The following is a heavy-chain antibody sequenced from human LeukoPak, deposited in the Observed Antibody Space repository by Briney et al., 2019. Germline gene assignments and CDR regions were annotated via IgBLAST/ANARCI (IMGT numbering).Heavy chain of an antibody. CDR3: ARGSVERGSGSYYIAD. CDR1: GYTFTGYY. J-gene: IGHJ4*01. V-gene: IGHV1-2*02. D-gene: IGHD3-10*01. Sequence: ASVKVSCTASGYTFTGYYMHWVRQAPGQGLEWMGWINPNSGGTNYAQKFQGRVTMTRDTSISTAYMELSRLRSDDTAVYYCARGSVERGSGSYYIADWGKGTLVTVSS. CDR2: INPNSGGT.